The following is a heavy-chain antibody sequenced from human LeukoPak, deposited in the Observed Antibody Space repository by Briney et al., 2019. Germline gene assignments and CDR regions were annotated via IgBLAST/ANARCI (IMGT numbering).Heavy chain of an antibody. CDR2: MNPNSGNT. J-gene: IGHJ4*02. V-gene: IGHV1-8*01. Sequence: ASVKVSCKASAYTFTSYDINWVRQATGQGLEWMGWMNPNSGNTGYAQKFQGRVTMTRNTSISTAYMELSSLRSEDTAVYYCARGAGVGATLDYWGQGTLVTVSS. CDR1: AYTFTSYD. CDR3: ARGAGVGATLDY. D-gene: IGHD1-26*01.